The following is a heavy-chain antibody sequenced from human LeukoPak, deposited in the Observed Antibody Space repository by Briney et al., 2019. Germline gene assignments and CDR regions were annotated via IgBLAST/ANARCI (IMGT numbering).Heavy chain of an antibody. CDR3: ARGEGLVGAKSRGRYYFDY. Sequence: ASVKVSCKASGYTFTSYAMHWVRQAPGQRLEWMGWINAGNGNTKYSQKFQGRVTITRDTSASTAYMELSSLRSEDTAVYYCARGEGLVGAKSRGRYYFDYWGQGTLVTVSS. V-gene: IGHV1-3*01. D-gene: IGHD1-26*01. CDR2: INAGNGNT. J-gene: IGHJ4*02. CDR1: GYTFTSYA.